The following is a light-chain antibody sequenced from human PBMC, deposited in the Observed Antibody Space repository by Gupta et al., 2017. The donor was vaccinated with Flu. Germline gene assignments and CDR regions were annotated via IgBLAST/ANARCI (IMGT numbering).Light chain of an antibody. V-gene: IGLV2-14*01. CDR2: EVT. Sequence: QSALTQPASVSWSPGQSITISCTGTTSDVGDFNFVSWYQQFPAKAPQLVIYEVTNRPSGTSHRFSGSRSATAAFLTISGLQADDEADYYCALYTRVKSYVFGSGTRVSV. CDR1: TSDVGDFNF. J-gene: IGLJ1*01. CDR3: ALYTRVKSYV.